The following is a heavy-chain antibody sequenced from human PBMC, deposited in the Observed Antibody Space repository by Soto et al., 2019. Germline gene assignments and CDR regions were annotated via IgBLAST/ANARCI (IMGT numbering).Heavy chain of an antibody. V-gene: IGHV3-23*01. D-gene: IGHD3-22*01. CDR1: GFTFSSYA. J-gene: IGHJ4*02. Sequence: EVQLLESGGGLVQPGGSLRLSCVASGFTFSSYAMSWVRQAPGKGLEWVSAISGSGSGTYYADSVKGRFTISRDNPKNTLYLQMDSLRAEDTAVYYCAKGLVRFEGSGYPAFYWGQGTLVTVSS. CDR3: AKGLVRFEGSGYPAFY. CDR2: ISGSGSGT.